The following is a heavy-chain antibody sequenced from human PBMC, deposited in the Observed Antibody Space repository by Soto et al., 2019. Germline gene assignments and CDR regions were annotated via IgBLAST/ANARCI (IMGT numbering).Heavy chain of an antibody. CDR3: AKELYCSAGICPDDY. Sequence: GGSLRLSCAASGFTSSSYGIHWVRQAPGKGLEWVAVISYDGSNKYYADSVKGRFTISRDNSKNTLYLQMNSLRPEDTAVYYCAKELYCSAGICPDDYWGQGTLVTVSS. V-gene: IGHV3-30*18. D-gene: IGHD2-15*01. J-gene: IGHJ4*02. CDR1: GFTSSSYG. CDR2: ISYDGSNK.